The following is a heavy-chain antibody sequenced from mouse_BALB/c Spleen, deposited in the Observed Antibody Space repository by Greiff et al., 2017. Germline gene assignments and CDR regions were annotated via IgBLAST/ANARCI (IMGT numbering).Heavy chain of an antibody. D-gene: IGHD3-2*01. Sequence: QVQLQQPGAELVKPGAPVKLSCKASGYTFTSYWMNWVKQRPGRGLEWIGRIDPSDSETHYNQKFKDKATLTVDKSSSTAYIQLSSLTSEDSAVYYCARGGTARAFAYWGQGTLVTVSA. CDR2: IDPSDSET. J-gene: IGHJ3*01. CDR1: GYTFTSYW. V-gene: IGHV1-69*02. CDR3: ARGGTARAFAY.